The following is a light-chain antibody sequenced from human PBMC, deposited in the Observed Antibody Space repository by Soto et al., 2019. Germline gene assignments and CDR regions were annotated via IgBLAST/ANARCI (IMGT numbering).Light chain of an antibody. CDR1: SSDLGAYDH. V-gene: IGLV2-14*01. Sequence: QSVLTQPASLSGSRGQRITISCTGTSSDLGAYDHVSWFQHHPGNAPILRISELNNRPPGRSKPFSGSNTGNTAYLTISGLQVEDEAVYFCFSFTTTSTHVFGTGTNVTVL. CDR2: ELN. J-gene: IGLJ1*01. CDR3: FSFTTTSTHV.